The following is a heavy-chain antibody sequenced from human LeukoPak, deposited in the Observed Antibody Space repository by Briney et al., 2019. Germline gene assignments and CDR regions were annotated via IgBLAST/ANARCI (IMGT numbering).Heavy chain of an antibody. CDR1: GFTFSSYA. D-gene: IGHD6-19*01. CDR3: ARVIIAVAGTGVGASTDY. V-gene: IGHV3-30-3*01. Sequence: PGGSLRLSCAASGFTFSSYAMHWVRQAPGKGLEWVAVISYDGSNKYYADSVKGRFTISRDNSKNTLYLQMNSLRAEDTAVYYCARVIIAVAGTGVGASTDYWGQGTLVTVSS. J-gene: IGHJ4*02. CDR2: ISYDGSNK.